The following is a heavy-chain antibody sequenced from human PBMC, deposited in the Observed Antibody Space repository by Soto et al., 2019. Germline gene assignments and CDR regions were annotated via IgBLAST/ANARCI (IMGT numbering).Heavy chain of an antibody. CDR1: GDSISNNKW. D-gene: IGHD3-10*01. CDR3: ARLSGYYGSGSYYYYYYGMDV. CDR2: MHHSGSI. V-gene: IGHV4-4*02. J-gene: IGHJ6*02. Sequence: SETLSLTCSVSGDSISNNKWWSWVRQPPGKGLEWIGEMHHSGSIHYNASLKSRATLSVDKSRNQFSLQLTSVTAADTALYFCARLSGYYGSGSYYYYYYGMDVWGQGTTVTVSS.